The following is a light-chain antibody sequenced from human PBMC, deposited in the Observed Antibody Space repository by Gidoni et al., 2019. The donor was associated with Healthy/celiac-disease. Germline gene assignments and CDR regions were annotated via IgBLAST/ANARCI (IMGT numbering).Light chain of an antibody. V-gene: IGLV2-23*01. Sequence: SALTQPASESGTPGQAITISCTGTSSDVGRYNLVSWYKQHPGKAPKLMIYEGSKRPSGVSNRFSVSKSGNTASLTISGLQAEDEADYYCCSYAGSSTYVFGTGTKVTVL. CDR2: EGS. J-gene: IGLJ1*01. CDR3: CSYAGSSTYV. CDR1: SSDVGRYNL.